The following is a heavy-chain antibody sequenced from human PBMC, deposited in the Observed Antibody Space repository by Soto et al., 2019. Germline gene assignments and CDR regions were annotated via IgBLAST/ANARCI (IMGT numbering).Heavy chain of an antibody. CDR1: GGSISSGDYY. V-gene: IGHV4-30-4*01. Sequence: QVQLQESGPGLVKPSQTLSLTCTVSGGSISSGDYYWSWIRQPPGEGLEWIGYIYYSGSTYYNPSLKSRVTISVDTSKNQFSLKLSSVTAADTAVYYCARQGYYDSSGLTFFDYWGQGTLVTVSS. J-gene: IGHJ4*02. D-gene: IGHD3-22*01. CDR2: IYYSGST. CDR3: ARQGYYDSSGLTFFDY.